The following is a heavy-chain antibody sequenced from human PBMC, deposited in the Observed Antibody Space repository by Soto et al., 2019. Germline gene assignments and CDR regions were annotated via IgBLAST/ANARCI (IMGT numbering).Heavy chain of an antibody. CDR1: GYSFATYW. J-gene: IGHJ5*02. Sequence: GESLKISCKASGYSFATYWIGWVRQMPEKGLEWMAIIYPGDSDTRYSPSFQGQVTISRDTSKNTLYLQMNSLRVEDTAVYYCARDTPGPLSFDPWGQGTQVTVSS. CDR2: IYPGDSDT. D-gene: IGHD2-2*02. V-gene: IGHV5-51*01. CDR3: ARDTPGPLSFDP.